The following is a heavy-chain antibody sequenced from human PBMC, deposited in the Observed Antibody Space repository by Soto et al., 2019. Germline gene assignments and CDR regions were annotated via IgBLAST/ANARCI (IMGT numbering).Heavy chain of an antibody. CDR1: GFTVTTNS. Sequence: EVQLLESGGGLVQPGGSLRLSCAASGFTVTTNSMSWVRQPPGKGLEWVSVVYSGGSTYYADSVKGRFTVSRDNSKNTLYLQMSSLRAEDTAVYYCARDFSGKNDAFDIWGQGTVVTVSS. V-gene: IGHV3-66*01. J-gene: IGHJ3*02. D-gene: IGHD3-10*01. CDR2: VYSGGST. CDR3: ARDFSGKNDAFDI.